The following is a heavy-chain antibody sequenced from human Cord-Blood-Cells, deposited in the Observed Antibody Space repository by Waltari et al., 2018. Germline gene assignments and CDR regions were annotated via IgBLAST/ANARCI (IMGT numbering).Heavy chain of an antibody. CDR3: ARTDGSGSYYDCVDY. CDR1: GYTFTSYG. Sequence: QVQLVQSGAEVKKPGASVKVSCTASGYTFTSYGISWVRQAPGQGLAGMGWIVAYKGNTNYAQKLQGRVTMTTDTSTSTAYMELRSLRSDDTAVYYCARTDGSGSYYDCVDYWGQGTLVTVSS. D-gene: IGHD3-10*01. CDR2: IVAYKGNT. J-gene: IGHJ4*02. V-gene: IGHV1-18*04.